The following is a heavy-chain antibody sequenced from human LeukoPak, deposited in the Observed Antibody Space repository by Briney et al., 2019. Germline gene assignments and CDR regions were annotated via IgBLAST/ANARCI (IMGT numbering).Heavy chain of an antibody. D-gene: IGHD3-9*01. CDR1: GGSISSSSYY. V-gene: IGHV4-39*01. Sequence: SETLSLTCTVSGGSISSSSYYWGWIRQPPGKGLEWIGSIYYSGSTYYNPSLKSRVTISVDTSKNQFSLKLSSVTAADTALYYCWFRAPTHLDYWGQGTLVTVSS. J-gene: IGHJ4*02. CDR2: IYYSGST. CDR3: WFRAPTHLDY.